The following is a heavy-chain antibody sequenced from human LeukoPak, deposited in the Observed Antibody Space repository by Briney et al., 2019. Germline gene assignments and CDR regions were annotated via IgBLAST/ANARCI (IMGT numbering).Heavy chain of an antibody. CDR3: ARDLDGGDSDY. CDR2: INPNSGVT. V-gene: IGHV1-2*02. CDR1: GYTFTGYY. Sequence: GASVKVSCKASGYTFTGYYIHWVRQAPGQGLEWIGWINPNSGVTNYAQKFQGRVTMTRDTSISTAYMELRRLRSEDTAVYYCARDLDGGDSDYWGQGTLVTVSS. D-gene: IGHD5-24*01. J-gene: IGHJ4*02.